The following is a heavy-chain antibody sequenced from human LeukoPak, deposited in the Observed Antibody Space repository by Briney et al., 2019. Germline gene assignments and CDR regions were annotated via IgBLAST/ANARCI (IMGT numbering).Heavy chain of an antibody. Sequence: GASVKVSCKASGGTFSGYAISWVRQAPGQGLEWMGGIIPIFGTANYAQKFQGRVTITADESTSTAYMELSSLRSEDTAVYYCVRVSGFCTNGVCPSFDPWGQGTLVTVSS. CDR3: VRVSGFCTNGVCPSFDP. D-gene: IGHD2-8*01. CDR1: GGTFSGYA. J-gene: IGHJ5*02. CDR2: IIPIFGTA. V-gene: IGHV1-69*13.